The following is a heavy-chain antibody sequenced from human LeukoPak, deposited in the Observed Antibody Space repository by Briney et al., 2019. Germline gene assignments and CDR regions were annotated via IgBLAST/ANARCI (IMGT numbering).Heavy chain of an antibody. D-gene: IGHD3-3*01. CDR1: GFTFSNYA. Sequence: GGSLRLSCAASGFTFSNYAMHWVRQAPGKGLTWLAVISYDGTNKYYAASVKGRFTISRDNSNNMVYLEMNSLRFEDTALYYCARDLRITFFGVVTATGGLDSWGQGTLVTVSS. CDR3: ARDLRITFFGVVTATGGLDS. V-gene: IGHV3-30-3*01. CDR2: ISYDGTNK. J-gene: IGHJ4*02.